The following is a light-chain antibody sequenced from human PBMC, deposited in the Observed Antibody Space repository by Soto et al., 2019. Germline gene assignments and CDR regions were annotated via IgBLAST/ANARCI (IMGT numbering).Light chain of an antibody. Sequence: EIVLTQSPTTLSLSPGERATLSCRASQSVSSYFAWYQQKPGQAPRLLIYDASTRAAGIPARFSGSGSGTDFTLTISSLEPEDFAVYYCQQRCDWPLTFGGGTKVEIK. CDR3: QQRCDWPLT. V-gene: IGKV3-11*01. J-gene: IGKJ4*01. CDR2: DAS. CDR1: QSVSSY.